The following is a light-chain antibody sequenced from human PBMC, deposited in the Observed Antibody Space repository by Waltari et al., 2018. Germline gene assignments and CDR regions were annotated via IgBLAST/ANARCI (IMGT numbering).Light chain of an antibody. CDR1: SGSVSTSYY. CDR3: VLYMGSGMWV. CDR2: SPN. J-gene: IGLJ3*02. V-gene: IGLV8-61*01. Sequence: QTVVTQEPSFSVSPGGTVTLTCGLSSGSVSTSYYPSWYQPTPGQAPRTLIYSPNTRSSGVPDRFSGSILGNKAALTITGAQADDESDYYCVLYMGSGMWVFGGGTKLTVL.